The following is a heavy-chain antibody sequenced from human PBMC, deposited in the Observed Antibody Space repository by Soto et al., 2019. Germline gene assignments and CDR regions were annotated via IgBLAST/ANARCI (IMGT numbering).Heavy chain of an antibody. D-gene: IGHD3-10*01. Sequence: GGSLRLSCAASGFTFSDYYMSWIRQAPGKGLEWVSYISSSGSTTYYADSVKGRFTISRDNAKNSLYLQMNSLRAEDTAVYYCARPKYYYGSGSYYQWGQGTLVTVSS. V-gene: IGHV3-11*01. CDR1: GFTFSDYY. CDR3: ARPKYYYGSGSYYQ. J-gene: IGHJ4*02. CDR2: ISSSGSTT.